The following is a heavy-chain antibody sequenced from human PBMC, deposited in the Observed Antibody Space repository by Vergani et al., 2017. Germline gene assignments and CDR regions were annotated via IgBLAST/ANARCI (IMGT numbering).Heavy chain of an antibody. CDR1: GFTVSSNY. CDR2: IYSGGST. J-gene: IGHJ3*02. Sequence: EVQLVESGGGLVQPGGSLRLSCAASGFTVSSNYMSWVRQAPGKGLEWVSVIYSGGSTYYADSVKGRFTISRDNSKNTLYLQMNSLRAEDTAVYYCARDPRGWPNDAFDIWGQGTMVTVSS. V-gene: IGHV3-66*01. CDR3: ARDPRGWPNDAFDI. D-gene: IGHD6-19*01.